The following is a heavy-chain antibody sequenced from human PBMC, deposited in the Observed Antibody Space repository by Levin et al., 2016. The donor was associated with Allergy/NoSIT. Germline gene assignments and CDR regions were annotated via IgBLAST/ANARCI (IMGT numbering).Heavy chain of an antibody. CDR2: IYYSGNS. D-gene: IGHD3-16*01. J-gene: IGHJ4*02. CDR3: ARLRDYVVDY. V-gene: IGHV4-39*01. Sequence: VRQMPGKGLEWIGNIYYSGNSYYNPSLKSRVTISVDTSKNQFSLKLTSVTAADTAVYYCARLRDYVVDYWGQGTLVTVSS.